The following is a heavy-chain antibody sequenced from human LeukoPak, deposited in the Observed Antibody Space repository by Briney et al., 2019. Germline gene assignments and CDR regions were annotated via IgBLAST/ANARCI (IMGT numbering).Heavy chain of an antibody. CDR2: INSNSGVT. CDR3: ARDLSSTPNWEFDY. V-gene: IGHV1-2*06. CDR1: GYTFSGYF. J-gene: IGHJ4*02. D-gene: IGHD7-27*01. Sequence: ASVKVFCKVSGYTFSGYFIHWVRQAAGQGLEWMGRINSNSGVTEYAQKFQGRVAMSRDTSINTASMELSWLTPDDTAVYYCARDLSSTPNWEFDYWGQGTLVTVSS.